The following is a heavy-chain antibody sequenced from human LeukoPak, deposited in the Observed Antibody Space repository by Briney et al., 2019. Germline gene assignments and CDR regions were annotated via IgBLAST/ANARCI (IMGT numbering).Heavy chain of an antibody. CDR2: ISSSSSTI. Sequence: PGGSLRLSCAASGFTFSSYSMNWVRQAPGKGLEWVSYISSSSSTIYYADSVKGRFTISRDNAKNSLYLQMNSLRAEDTAVYYCASYTDYGGQDAFDIWGQGTMVTVSS. CDR3: ASYTDYGGQDAFDI. V-gene: IGHV3-48*01. J-gene: IGHJ3*02. CDR1: GFTFSSYS. D-gene: IGHD4-17*01.